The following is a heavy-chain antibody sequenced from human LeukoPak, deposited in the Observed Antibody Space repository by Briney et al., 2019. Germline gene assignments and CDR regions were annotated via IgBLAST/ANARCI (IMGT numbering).Heavy chain of an antibody. CDR3: ARGGDGYNFYNWFDP. D-gene: IGHD5-24*01. V-gene: IGHV4-59*12. J-gene: IGHJ5*02. CDR1: GGSISSYY. CDR2: IYYSGST. Sequence: PSETLSLTCTVSGGSISSYYWSWIRQPPGKGLEWIGYIYYSGSTNYNPSLKSRVTISVDTSKNQFSLQLSSVTPEDTAVYYCARGGDGYNFYNWFDPWGQGTLVTVSS.